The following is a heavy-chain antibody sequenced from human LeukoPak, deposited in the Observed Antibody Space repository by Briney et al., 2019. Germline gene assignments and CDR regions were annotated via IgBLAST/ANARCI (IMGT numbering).Heavy chain of an antibody. CDR2: LSYDGSEK. CDR3: ARDRDGSGSYFTYWFDP. D-gene: IGHD3-10*01. Sequence: GGPLRLSCVVSGFTFSTYGRFAMHWLRQAPGKGLEWVAVLSYDGSEKNYADSVKGRFTISRDNSKNIVYLEMNSLRVEDTALYYCARDRDGSGSYFTYWFDPWGQGTLVTVSS. V-gene: IGHV3-30*01. CDR1: GFTFSTYGRFA. J-gene: IGHJ5*02.